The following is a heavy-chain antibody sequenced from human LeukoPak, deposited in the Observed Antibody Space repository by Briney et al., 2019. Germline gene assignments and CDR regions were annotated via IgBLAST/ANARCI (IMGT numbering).Heavy chain of an antibody. D-gene: IGHD3-22*01. J-gene: IGHJ5*02. CDR2: FDPEDGET. CDR3: TTVYYYDSSASEFDP. V-gene: IGHV1-24*01. CDR1: GYTLTESS. Sequence: ASVKVSCKVSGYTLTESSMHWVRQAPGKGLEWMGGFDPEDGETIYAQKFQGRVTMTEDTSTDTAYMELSSLRSEDTAVYYCTTVYYYDSSASEFDPWGQGTLVTVSS.